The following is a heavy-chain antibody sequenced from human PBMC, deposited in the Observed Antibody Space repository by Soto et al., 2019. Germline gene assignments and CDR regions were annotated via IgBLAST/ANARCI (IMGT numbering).Heavy chain of an antibody. CDR3: ARDPYANAFDI. V-gene: IGHV4-34*01. CDR2: INQSGGT. D-gene: IGHD2-8*01. CDR1: GASLSGYD. Sequence: SETLSLTCAVYGASLSGYDWSWVRQPPGKGLEWIGEINQSGGTSYNPSLKGRVTISMDTSKSQFSLRLKSVTAADTAIYYCARDPYANAFDIWGRGTMVTVSS. J-gene: IGHJ3*02.